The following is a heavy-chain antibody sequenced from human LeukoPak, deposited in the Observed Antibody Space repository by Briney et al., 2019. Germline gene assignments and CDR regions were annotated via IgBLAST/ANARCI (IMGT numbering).Heavy chain of an antibody. CDR3: ARAYGFLAVARPFDY. D-gene: IGHD6-19*01. V-gene: IGHV4-34*01. CDR2: INHSGST. J-gene: IGHJ4*02. CDR1: GGSFSGYY. Sequence: SETLSLTCAVYGGSFSGYYWSWIRQPPGKGLEWIGEINHSGSTNYNPSLKSRVTISVDTSKNQFSLKLSSVTAADTAVYYCARAYGFLAVARPFDYWGQGTLVTVSS.